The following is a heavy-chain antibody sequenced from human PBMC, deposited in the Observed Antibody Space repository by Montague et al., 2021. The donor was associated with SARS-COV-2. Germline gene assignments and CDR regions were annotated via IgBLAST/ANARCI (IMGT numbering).Heavy chain of an antibody. Sequence: SLRLSCAASGFTGFTFSSYAMSWVRQAPGKGLEWVSAVSGSGGSTYYADSVKGRFTISRDNSKNTLYLHMNSLRAEDTAVYYCAGLMAKQACYDSSGYYPLFRYWGQGTLVTVSS. CDR3: AGLMAKQACYDSSGYYPLFRY. CDR2: VSGSGGST. J-gene: IGHJ4*02. CDR1: GFTGFTFSSYA. D-gene: IGHD3-22*01. V-gene: IGHV3-23*01.